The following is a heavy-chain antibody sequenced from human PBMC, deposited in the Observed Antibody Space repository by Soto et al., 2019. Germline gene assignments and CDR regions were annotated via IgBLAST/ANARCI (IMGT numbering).Heavy chain of an antibody. Sequence: GGSLRLSCAASGFTISTFAMTWVRQAPGKGPESVCGMTGSGATIHYADSVKGRFTISKDNSRNVLYLQMDYLRDEDTAVYYCAKDAVYNDGLWLMDSWGQGTLVTVSS. CDR2: MTGSGATI. CDR1: GFTISTFA. CDR3: AKDAVYNDGLWLMDS. D-gene: IGHD2-21*01. J-gene: IGHJ4*02. V-gene: IGHV3-23*01.